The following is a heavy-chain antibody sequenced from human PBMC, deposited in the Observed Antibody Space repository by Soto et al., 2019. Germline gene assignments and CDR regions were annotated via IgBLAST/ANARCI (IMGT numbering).Heavy chain of an antibody. Sequence: QVQLQQSGPGLLKPSETLSLICSVSGGSISIYHLSCIRQPPGKGLEWLGYIYNKGSTYYNPSLQSRVTLSADTSKSQFSLKLSSVTAADTAVYYCARAVVAANCCVFDIWGQATMVTVSS. D-gene: IGHD2-15*01. CDR3: ARAVVAANCCVFDI. V-gene: IGHV4-59*01. J-gene: IGHJ3*02. CDR2: IYNKGST. CDR1: GGSISIYH.